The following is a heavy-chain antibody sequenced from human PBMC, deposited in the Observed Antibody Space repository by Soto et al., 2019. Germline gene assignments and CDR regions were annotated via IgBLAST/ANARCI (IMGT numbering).Heavy chain of an antibody. V-gene: IGHV1-69*11. CDR3: AIWPQPRYTADPYSVDV. CDR2: IVPSLDTT. Sequence: QVHLVQSGTEVKKPGSSVKVSCKASGGTFSSSGFSWVRQAPGQGLEWMGMIVPSLDTTNYAQKFQARVTITADEVTSTAYMELRRLRSEDTAVNYCAIWPQPRYTADPYSVDVWGQGTRVIVSS. CDR1: GGTFSSSG. J-gene: IGHJ6*02. D-gene: IGHD3-16*02.